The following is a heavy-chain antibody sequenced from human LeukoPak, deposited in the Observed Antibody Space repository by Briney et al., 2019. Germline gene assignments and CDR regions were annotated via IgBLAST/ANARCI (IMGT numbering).Heavy chain of an antibody. V-gene: IGHV3-23*01. D-gene: IGHD3-9*01. CDR2: ISGSGGST. J-gene: IGHJ4*02. Sequence: GGSLRLSCAASGFTFSSYAMSWVRQAPGKGLEWVSAISGSGGSTHYADSVRGRFTISRDNFKNTLYMQMNSLRAEDTAVYYCAKDATGYLYYFDYWGQGTLVTVSS. CDR1: GFTFSSYA. CDR3: AKDATGYLYYFDY.